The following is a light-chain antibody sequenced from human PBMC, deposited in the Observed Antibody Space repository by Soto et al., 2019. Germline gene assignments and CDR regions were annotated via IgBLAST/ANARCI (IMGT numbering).Light chain of an antibody. CDR3: SSYTSSSTYV. CDR1: SSDVGTYNY. CDR2: EVS. J-gene: IGLJ1*01. Sequence: QSALAQPASVSGSPGQSITISCTGTSSDVGTYNYVSWYQQHPGKAPKLMVYEVSNRPSGVSNRFSGSKSGNTASLTISGLQAEHEADYYCSSYTSSSTYVFGTGTKVTVL. V-gene: IGLV2-14*01.